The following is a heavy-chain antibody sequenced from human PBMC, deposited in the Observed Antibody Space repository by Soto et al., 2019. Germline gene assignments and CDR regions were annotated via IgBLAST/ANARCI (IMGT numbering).Heavy chain of an antibody. J-gene: IGHJ4*02. CDR2: IIPIFDTV. Sequence: QVQLVQSGAEVKKPGSSVKVSCKASGGTISSYAISWVRQAPGQGLEWMGGIIPIFDTVKYAQKFQGRVTITADESTSRASLELRSLSYEDTAVYYCARFWSGYYFDYWGQGTLVTVSS. CDR3: ARFWSGYYFDY. CDR1: GGTISSYA. D-gene: IGHD3-3*01. V-gene: IGHV1-69*01.